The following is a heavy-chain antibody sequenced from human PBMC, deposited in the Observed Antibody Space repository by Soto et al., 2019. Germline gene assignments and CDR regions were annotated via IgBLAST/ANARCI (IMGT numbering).Heavy chain of an antibody. D-gene: IGHD5-18*01. CDR3: AKTRRYSYGYYFDY. J-gene: IGHJ4*02. CDR2: IYHSGST. V-gene: IGHV4-4*02. CDR1: GGSISSSNW. Sequence: QVQLQASGPGLVKPSGTLSLTCAVSGGSISSSNWWSWVRQPPGKGLVWIGEIYHSGSTNYNPSLKRRVTISVDKSKIQFSLKLSSVTAADTAVYYCAKTRRYSYGYYFDYWGQGTLVTVSS.